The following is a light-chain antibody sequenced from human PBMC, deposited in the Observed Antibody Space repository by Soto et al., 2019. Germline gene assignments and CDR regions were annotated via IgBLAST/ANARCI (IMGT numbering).Light chain of an antibody. CDR1: QSISSW. Sequence: DIQMTQSPSILPASVGDRVTITCRASQSISSWLAWYQQKPGKAPKLLIYDASSLESGVPSRFSGSGSGTEFTLTISSLQPDDFATYYCQQYNSYSHTFGQGTKVDIK. J-gene: IGKJ2*01. CDR2: DAS. CDR3: QQYNSYSHT. V-gene: IGKV1-5*01.